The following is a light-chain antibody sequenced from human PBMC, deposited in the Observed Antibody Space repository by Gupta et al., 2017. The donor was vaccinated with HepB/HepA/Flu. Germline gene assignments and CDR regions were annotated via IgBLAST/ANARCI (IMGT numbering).Light chain of an antibody. Sequence: EIVLTQSPATLSLSPGERATLSCRASQSVSSYLAWYQQKPGQAPRLLLNDASNRATGIPARCSGSGSGTDFTLTISSREPEDFAFYYCQQRSNWPPFTFGPGTKVEIK. CDR1: QSVSSY. CDR2: DAS. CDR3: QQRSNWPPFT. V-gene: IGKV3-11*01. J-gene: IGKJ3*01.